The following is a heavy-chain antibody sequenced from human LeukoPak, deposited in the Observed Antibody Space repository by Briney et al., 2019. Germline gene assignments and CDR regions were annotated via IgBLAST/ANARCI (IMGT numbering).Heavy chain of an antibody. Sequence: ASVKVSCKASGGTFSSYAISWVRQAPGQGLEWMGRIIPILGIANYAQKFQGRVTITADKSTSTAYMELSSLRSEDTAVYYCARMGSRYCSSTSCYRFDPWGQGTLVTVSS. V-gene: IGHV1-69*04. J-gene: IGHJ5*02. CDR2: IIPILGIA. CDR3: ARMGSRYCSSTSCYRFDP. D-gene: IGHD2-2*01. CDR1: GGTFSSYA.